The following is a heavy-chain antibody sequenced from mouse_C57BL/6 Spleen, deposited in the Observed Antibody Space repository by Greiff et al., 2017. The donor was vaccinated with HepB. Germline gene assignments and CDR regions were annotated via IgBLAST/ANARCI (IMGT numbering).Heavy chain of an antibody. D-gene: IGHD2-1*01. J-gene: IGHJ2*01. CDR3: ARDGNYFDY. V-gene: IGHV1-69*01. CDR1: GYTFTSSW. Sequence: QVQLQQPGAELVMPGASVKLSCKASGYTFTSSWMHWVKQRPGQGLEWIGEIDPSDSYTNYNQKFKGKSTLTVDKSSSTSYMQLSSLTSEDSAVYYCARDGNYFDYWGQGTTLTVSS. CDR2: IDPSDSYT.